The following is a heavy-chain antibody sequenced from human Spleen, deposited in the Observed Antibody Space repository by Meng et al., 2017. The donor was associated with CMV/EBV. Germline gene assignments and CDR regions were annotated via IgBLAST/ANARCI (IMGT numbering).Heavy chain of an antibody. V-gene: IGHV3-9*01. J-gene: IGHJ3*02. CDR3: AACIAAAGGVGNAFEI. Sequence: SLKISCAASGFTFDDYAMHWVRQAPGKGLEWVSGISWDSGKIGYEDSVNGRFTISRDNAKNSLYLQMNSLRAEDTALYYCAACIAAAGGVGNAFEIWGQGTMVTVSS. CDR1: GFTFDDYA. D-gene: IGHD6-13*01. CDR2: ISWDSGKI.